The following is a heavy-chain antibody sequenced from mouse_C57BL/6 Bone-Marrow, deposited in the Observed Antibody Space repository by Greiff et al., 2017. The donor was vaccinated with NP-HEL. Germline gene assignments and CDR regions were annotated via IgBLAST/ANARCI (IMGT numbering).Heavy chain of an antibody. V-gene: IGHV3-8*01. CDR2: ISYSGST. J-gene: IGHJ4*01. CDR1: GYSITSDY. D-gene: IGHD2-2*01. CDR3: ARGGYPYYYAMDY. Sequence: EVQLQQSGPGLAKPSQTLSLTCSVTGYSITSDYWNWIRKFPGNKLEYMGYISYSGSTYYNPSLKSRISITRDTSKNQYYLPFTSVTPEDTATHDCARGGYPYYYAMDYWGQGTSVTASS.